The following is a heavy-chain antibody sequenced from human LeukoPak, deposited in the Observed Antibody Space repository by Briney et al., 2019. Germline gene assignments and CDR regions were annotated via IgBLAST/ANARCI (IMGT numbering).Heavy chain of an antibody. CDR3: AGPYSRLANYYYGMDV. CDR1: GFTVSSNY. CDR2: IYSGGST. J-gene: IGHJ6*02. D-gene: IGHD6-13*01. Sequence: PGGSLRLSCAASGFTVSSNYMSWVRQAPGKGLEWVSVIYSGGSTYYVDSVKGRFTISRDNSKNTLYLQMNSLRAEDTAVYYCAGPYSRLANYYYGMDVWGQGTTVTVSS. V-gene: IGHV3-66*01.